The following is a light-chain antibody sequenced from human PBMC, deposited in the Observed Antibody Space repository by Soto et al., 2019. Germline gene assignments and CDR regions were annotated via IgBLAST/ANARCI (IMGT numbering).Light chain of an antibody. CDR1: QGIRNE. Sequence: AIQMTQSPSSLSAFVGDRVTITCRASQGIRNELGWYQQKPGKAPKLLIYGASNLRSGVPSRFSGSGSGEDFTLTISSLQPEDFATYYCLHDSNYPRTFGQGTKVEVK. CDR2: GAS. CDR3: LHDSNYPRT. V-gene: IGKV1-6*01. J-gene: IGKJ1*01.